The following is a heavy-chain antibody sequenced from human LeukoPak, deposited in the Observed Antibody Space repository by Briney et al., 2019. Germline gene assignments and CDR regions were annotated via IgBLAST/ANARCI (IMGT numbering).Heavy chain of an antibody. CDR2: IKSDGSEQ. CDR1: GFTFSGHW. V-gene: IGHV3-7*01. Sequence: GGSLRLSRAASGFTFSGHWMSWVRQAPGKGLEWLANIKSDGSEQYYVDSVKGRFTISRDNAKNSLYLQINSLRAEDTAVYYCARIGYNNGYAPFDYWGEGTLVTVSS. CDR3: ARIGYNNGYAPFDY. D-gene: IGHD5-18*01. J-gene: IGHJ4*02.